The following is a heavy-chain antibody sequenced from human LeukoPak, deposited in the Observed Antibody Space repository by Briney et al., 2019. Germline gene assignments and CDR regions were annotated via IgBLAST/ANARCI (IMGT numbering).Heavy chain of an antibody. D-gene: IGHD4-17*01. CDR2: IKKDGSEQ. CDR3: ASGYGA. CDR1: GFSFSSYW. Sequence: PGGSLRLSCAASGFSFSSYWMTWVRQAPGKGLEWVANIKKDGSEQNYMDSVKGRFTISRDNAKNSLYLQMNSLRAEDTAFYYCASGYGAWGQGTLVTVSS. V-gene: IGHV3-7*01. J-gene: IGHJ5*02.